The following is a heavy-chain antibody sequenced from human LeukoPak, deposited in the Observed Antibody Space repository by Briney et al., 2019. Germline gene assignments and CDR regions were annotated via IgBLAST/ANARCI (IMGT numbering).Heavy chain of an antibody. Sequence: GGSLRLSCAAFGFTFSSYAMGWVRQAPGKGLEWVSAISGSGGDTYYADSVTGRFTFSRDNSKNTLYLQMNSLRPEDTALYYCAKAGWFGEFDYYFFGLDVWGQGTTVTVSS. CDR1: GFTFSSYA. J-gene: IGHJ6*02. V-gene: IGHV3-23*01. CDR2: ISGSGGDT. D-gene: IGHD3-10*01. CDR3: AKAGWFGEFDYYFFGLDV.